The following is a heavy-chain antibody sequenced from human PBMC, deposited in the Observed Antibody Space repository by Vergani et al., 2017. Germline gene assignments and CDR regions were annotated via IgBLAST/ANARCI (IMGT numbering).Heavy chain of an antibody. CDR2: ISSSGSTI. CDR1: GFTFSDYY. Sequence: QVQLVESGGGLVKPGGSLRLSCAASGFTFSDYYMSWIRQAPGKGLEWVSYISSSGSTIYYADSVKGRFTISRDNAKNSLYLQMNSLRAEDTAVYYCARDAWRCGESRDYYYYYMDVWGKGTTVTVSS. CDR3: ARDAWRCGESRDYYYYYMDV. J-gene: IGHJ6*03. D-gene: IGHD3-10*01. V-gene: IGHV3-11*01.